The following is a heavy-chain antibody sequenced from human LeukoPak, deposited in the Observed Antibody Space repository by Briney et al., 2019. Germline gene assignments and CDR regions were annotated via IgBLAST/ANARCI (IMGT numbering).Heavy chain of an antibody. CDR2: VSDDGNKK. Sequence: GGSLRLSCAASGFTFSSYGMQWVRQAPGKGLEWVAVVSDDGNKKFDADFVKGRFTISRDNSKNTLYLQMNSLRGEDTAVYYCARGQLLLEGYFYYMDVWGEGTTVTVSS. CDR3: ARGQLLLEGYFYYMDV. J-gene: IGHJ6*03. CDR1: GFTFSSYG. D-gene: IGHD2-2*01. V-gene: IGHV3-30*03.